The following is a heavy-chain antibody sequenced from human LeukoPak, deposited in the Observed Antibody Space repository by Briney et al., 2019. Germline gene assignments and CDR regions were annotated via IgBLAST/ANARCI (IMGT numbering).Heavy chain of an antibody. V-gene: IGHV2-5*08. CDR3: AHRRGTAMVLFDY. CDR2: IDWDDYK. Sequence: SGPALVKPTQTLTLTCTFSGFSLSNNGMCVSWSRQPPGKALEWLARIDWDDYKYYSASLKSRLTITKDTSKNQVVLTMTNMDPVDTATYYCAHRRGTAMVLFDYWGQGTLVTVSS. D-gene: IGHD5-18*01. CDR1: GFSLSNNGMC. J-gene: IGHJ4*02.